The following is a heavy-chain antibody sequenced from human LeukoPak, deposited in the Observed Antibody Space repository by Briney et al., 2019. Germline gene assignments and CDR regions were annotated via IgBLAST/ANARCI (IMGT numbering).Heavy chain of an antibody. CDR2: ISSSSSYI. D-gene: IGHD6-19*01. Sequence: GGSLRLSCAASGFTSSSYSMNWVRQAPGKGLEWVSSISSSSSYIYYADSVKGRFTISRDNAKNSLYLQMNSLRAEDTAVYYCARGLYSSGWYFDYWGQGTLVTVSS. V-gene: IGHV3-21*01. CDR1: GFTSSSYS. J-gene: IGHJ4*02. CDR3: ARGLYSSGWYFDY.